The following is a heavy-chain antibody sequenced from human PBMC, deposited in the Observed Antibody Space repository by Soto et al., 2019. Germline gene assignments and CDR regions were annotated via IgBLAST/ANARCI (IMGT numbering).Heavy chain of an antibody. V-gene: IGHV4-34*01. CDR3: AGVTWFRGMDV. J-gene: IGHJ6*02. Sequence: SLTCAVYGESFSGYYWSWIRQPPGEGLEWIGEINHSGSTNYNPSLKSRITINPDTSKNQFSLHLHSLTPEDTAVYYCAGVTWFRGMDVWGQGTPVTVSS. D-gene: IGHD3-10*01. CDR2: INHSGST. CDR1: GESFSGYY.